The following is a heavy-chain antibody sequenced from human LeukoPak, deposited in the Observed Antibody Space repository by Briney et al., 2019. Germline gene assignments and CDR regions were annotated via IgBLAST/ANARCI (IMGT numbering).Heavy chain of an antibody. CDR3: ARELLSAAFDI. J-gene: IGHJ3*02. CDR2: IFYSGST. Sequence: SETLSLTCTVSSGSISTSNYYWGWVRQPPGKALEWIGNIFYSGSTYYSPSLKSRVTISLDTSRNQFSLKLNSVTAADTAVYYCARELLSAAFDIWGRGTMVTVSS. V-gene: IGHV4-39*07. CDR1: SGSISTSNYY.